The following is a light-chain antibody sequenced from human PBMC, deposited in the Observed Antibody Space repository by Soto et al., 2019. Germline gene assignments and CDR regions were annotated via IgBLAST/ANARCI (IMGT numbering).Light chain of an antibody. Sequence: QSALTQPGSVSGSPGQSITISCTGSGRDIGAYNYVSWYQQHPGKAPKLIIYGVKNRPSGVSNRFSASKSAFTASLTISGLQAEDEADYYCSSYTTSYFYVFGPGTKVTVL. V-gene: IGLV2-14*01. CDR3: SSYTTSYFYV. CDR2: GVK. CDR1: GRDIGAYNY. J-gene: IGLJ1*01.